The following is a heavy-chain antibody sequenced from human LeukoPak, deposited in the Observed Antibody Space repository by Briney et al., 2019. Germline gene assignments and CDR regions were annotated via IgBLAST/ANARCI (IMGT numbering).Heavy chain of an antibody. J-gene: IGHJ3*02. Sequence: ASVKVSCKASGYTFTSYYMHWVRQAPGQGLEWMGRINPNSGSTNYAQKLQGRVTMTTDTSTSTAYMELRSLRSDDTAVYYCARDGYQLLLDAFDIWGQGTMVTVSS. D-gene: IGHD2-2*01. V-gene: IGHV1-46*01. CDR3: ARDGYQLLLDAFDI. CDR2: INPNSGST. CDR1: GYTFTSYY.